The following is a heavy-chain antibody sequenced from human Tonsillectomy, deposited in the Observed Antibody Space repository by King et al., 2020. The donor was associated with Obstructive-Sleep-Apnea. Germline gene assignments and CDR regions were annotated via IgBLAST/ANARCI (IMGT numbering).Heavy chain of an antibody. D-gene: IGHD2-2*01. CDR1: GFSFSRHG. CDR3: VRAAATDCSSATCPGGKDV. CDR2: IWDDGSNK. J-gene: IGHJ6*02. Sequence: VQLVESGGGVVQPGRSLRLSCAASGFSFSRHGMYWVSQAPGKGLEWVAGIWDDGSNKYDADFVKGRFTISRDNPKNTLHLQMNSLRVEDTAVYYCVRAAATDCSSATCPGGKDVWGRGTTVTVS. V-gene: IGHV3-33*01.